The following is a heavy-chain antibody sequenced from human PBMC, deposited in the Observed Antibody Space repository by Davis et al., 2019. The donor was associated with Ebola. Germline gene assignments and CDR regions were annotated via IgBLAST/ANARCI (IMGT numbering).Heavy chain of an antibody. CDR2: IRYDGSDT. Sequence: GESLKISCAASGFTFSGYWMTWVRQAPGKGLEWLTFIRYDGSDTIYADSVKGRFTISRDNSKNTVYLQMNSLRGDDTAIYYCTKDGPSSSSDYWGQGALVTVSS. D-gene: IGHD6-6*01. J-gene: IGHJ4*02. V-gene: IGHV3-30*02. CDR3: TKDGPSSSSDY. CDR1: GFTFSGYW.